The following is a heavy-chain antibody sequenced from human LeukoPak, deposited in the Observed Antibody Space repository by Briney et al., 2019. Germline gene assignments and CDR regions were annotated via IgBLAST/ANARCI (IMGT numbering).Heavy chain of an antibody. CDR3: ARAAGPPLSDY. CDR1: GYTFTSYY. CDR2: INPSGGST. J-gene: IGHJ4*02. V-gene: IGHV1-46*01. Sequence: GASVKVSCKASGYTFTSYYMHWVRQAPGQGLEWMGIINPSGGSTSYAQKFRGRVTMTRDTSTSTVYMELSSLRSEDTAVYYCARAAGPPLSDYWGQGTLVTVSS.